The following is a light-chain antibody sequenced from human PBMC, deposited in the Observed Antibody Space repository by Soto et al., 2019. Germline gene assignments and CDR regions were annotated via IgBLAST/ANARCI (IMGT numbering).Light chain of an antibody. CDR3: GLYVGSGTVV. Sequence: QTVVSQEPSFSVSPGETVTLTCGLTSASVLTSYYPSWYQQTPGQAPRTLIYSTNIRSSGVPDRFSGSILGNKAALTITGAQADDESDYYCGLYVGSGTVVFGGGTKLTVL. J-gene: IGLJ2*01. V-gene: IGLV8-61*01. CDR2: STN. CDR1: SASVLTSYY.